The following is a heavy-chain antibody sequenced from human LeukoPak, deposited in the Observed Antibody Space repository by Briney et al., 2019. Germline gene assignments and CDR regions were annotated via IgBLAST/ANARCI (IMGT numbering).Heavy chain of an antibody. Sequence: GGSLRLSCAASGFIFGDYAMHWVRQAPGKGLEWVAFIRYDGSNKYYADSVKGRFTISRDNSKNTLYLQMNSLRAEDTAVYYCANLPVLDDYGDYVGDYWGQGTLVTVSS. CDR3: ANLPVLDDYGDYVGDY. V-gene: IGHV3-30*02. J-gene: IGHJ4*02. D-gene: IGHD4-17*01. CDR1: GFIFGDYA. CDR2: IRYDGSNK.